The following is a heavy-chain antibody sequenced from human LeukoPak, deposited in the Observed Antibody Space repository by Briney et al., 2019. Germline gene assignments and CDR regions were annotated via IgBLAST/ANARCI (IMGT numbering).Heavy chain of an antibody. J-gene: IGHJ6*02. CDR2: IYSGGST. Sequence: PGGSLRLSCAASGFTVSSNYMSWVRQAPGEGLEWVSVIYSGGSTYYADSVKGRFTISRDNSKNTLYLQMNSLRAEDTAVYYCARRTTVTSYYYGMDVWGQGTTVTVSS. CDR1: GFTVSSNY. V-gene: IGHV3-66*04. CDR3: ARRTTVTSYYYGMDV. D-gene: IGHD4-17*01.